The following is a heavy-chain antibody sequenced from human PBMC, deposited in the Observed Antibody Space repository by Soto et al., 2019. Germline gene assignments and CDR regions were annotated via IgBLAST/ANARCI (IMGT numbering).Heavy chain of an antibody. D-gene: IGHD2-15*01. CDR3: VRTSLVVAAATREDY. V-gene: IGHV3-74*01. CDR2: INSDGSST. J-gene: IGHJ4*02. Sequence: EVQLVESGGGLVQPGGSLRLSCAASGFTFSSYWMHWVRQAPGKGLVWVSRINSDGSSTSYADSVKGRFTISRDNAKNTLYLQMNGRRAEVTAVYYCVRTSLVVAAATREDYWGQGTLVTVSS. CDR1: GFTFSSYW.